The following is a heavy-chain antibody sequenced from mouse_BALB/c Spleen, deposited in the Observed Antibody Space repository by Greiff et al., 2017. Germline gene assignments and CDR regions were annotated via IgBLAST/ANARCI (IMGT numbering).Heavy chain of an antibody. CDR1: GYTFTSYV. D-gene: IGHD2-3*01. V-gene: IGHV1-14*01. J-gene: IGHJ2*01. CDR3: ANGYYAYYFDY. CDR2: INPYNDGT. Sequence: VQLKQSGPELVKPGASVKMSCKASGYTFTSYVMHWVKQKPGQGLEWIGYINPYNDGTKYNEKFKGKATLTSDKSSSTAYMELSSLTSEDSAVYYCANGYYAYYFDYWGQGTTLTVSS.